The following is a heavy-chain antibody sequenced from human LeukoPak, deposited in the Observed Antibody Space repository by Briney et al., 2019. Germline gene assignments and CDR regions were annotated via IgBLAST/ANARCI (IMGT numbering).Heavy chain of an antibody. CDR2: INHSGST. J-gene: IGHJ2*01. V-gene: IGHV4-34*01. CDR3: ARGRYFDL. Sequence: PSETLSLTCAVYGGSFSGYYWSWIRRPPGKGLEWIGEINHSGSTNYNPSLKSRVTISVDTSKNQFSLKLSSVTAADTAVYYCARGRYFDLWGRGTLVTVSS. CDR1: GGSFSGYY.